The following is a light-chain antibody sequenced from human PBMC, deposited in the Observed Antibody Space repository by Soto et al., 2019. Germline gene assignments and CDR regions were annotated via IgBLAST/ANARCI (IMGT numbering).Light chain of an antibody. CDR3: QQYNNGLT. CDR2: GAS. V-gene: IGKV3-15*01. J-gene: IGKJ4*01. CDR1: QSVSSK. Sequence: EIVMTQSPATLSVSPGERATLSCRASQSVSSKLAWYQQKPGQAPRLLIYGASTRATGIPARFSGSGSGTEFTLTISSLQSEDFAVYYCQQYNNGLTFGGGTKV.